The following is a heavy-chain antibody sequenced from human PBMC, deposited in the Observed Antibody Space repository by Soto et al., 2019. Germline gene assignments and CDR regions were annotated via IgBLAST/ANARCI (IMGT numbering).Heavy chain of an antibody. Sequence: ETLSLTCTVSGGSISSSSYYWGWIRQPPEKGLEWIRSIYYSGSTYSNPSLKSRVTISVDTSKNQFSLKLSSVTAADTAVYYCASPSTVTTENWFDPWGQGTLVTVSS. J-gene: IGHJ5*02. V-gene: IGHV4-39*01. D-gene: IGHD4-4*01. CDR2: IYYSGST. CDR1: GGSISSSSYY. CDR3: ASPSTVTTENWFDP.